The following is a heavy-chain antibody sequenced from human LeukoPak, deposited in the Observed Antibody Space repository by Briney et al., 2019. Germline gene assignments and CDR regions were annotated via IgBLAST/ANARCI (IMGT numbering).Heavy chain of an antibody. CDR2: MFYSESX. CDR1: GAXVXXXXXX. Sequence: TSETLSLXXSVSGAXVXXXXXXXSWIXQPPXXXXXXXXYMFYSESXXYNPSLXXXXXXSXNKSKHQFSLHMSSVTAADTAVYYCASTSNSALGLPYFDHWGQGSLVTVSS. D-gene: IGHD5-18*01. CDR3: ASTSNSALGLPYFDH. V-gene: IGHV4-61*01. J-gene: IGHJ4*02.